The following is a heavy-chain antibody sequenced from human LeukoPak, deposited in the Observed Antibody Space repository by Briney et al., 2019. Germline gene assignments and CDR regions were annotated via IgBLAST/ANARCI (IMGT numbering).Heavy chain of an antibody. Sequence: AASVKVSCKASGYTFTGYYMHWVRQAPGQGLEWMGWINPNSGGTNYAQKFQGRVTMTRDTSISTAYMELSRLRSDDTAVYYCARDSADASGWYLSPLYYFDYWGQGTLVTVSS. CDR3: ARDSADASGWYLSPLYYFDY. V-gene: IGHV1-2*02. J-gene: IGHJ4*02. D-gene: IGHD6-19*01. CDR1: GYTFTGYY. CDR2: INPNSGGT.